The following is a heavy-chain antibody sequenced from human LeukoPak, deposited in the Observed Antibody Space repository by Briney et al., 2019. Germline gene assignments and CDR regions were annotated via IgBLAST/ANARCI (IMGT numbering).Heavy chain of an antibody. CDR1: GFTFSDYY. D-gene: IGHD3-22*01. CDR3: ARDYDSSAGAAFDY. V-gene: IGHV3-21*01. CDR2: ISSSSSYI. J-gene: IGHJ4*02. Sequence: GGSLRLSCAASGFTFSDYYMNWVRQAPGKGLEWVSSISSSSSYIYYADSVKGRFTISRDNAKNSLYLQMNSLRAEDTAVYYCARDYDSSAGAAFDYWGQGTLVTVSS.